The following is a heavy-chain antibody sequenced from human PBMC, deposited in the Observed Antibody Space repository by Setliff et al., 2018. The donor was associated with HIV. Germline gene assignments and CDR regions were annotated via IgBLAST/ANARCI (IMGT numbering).Heavy chain of an antibody. V-gene: IGHV3-74*01. D-gene: IGHD3-10*01. J-gene: IGHJ6*02. CDR1: GFTFSRFW. CDR3: ARGYYGSDLQNGMDV. Sequence: GGSLRLSCAASGFTFSRFWMHWVRQVPGKGLMWVSRINTDGSNTRYADSVKGRFTISRDNVKNTLYLQMNSLRGEDTAVYFCARGYYGSDLQNGMDVWGQGTTVTVSS. CDR2: INTDGSNT.